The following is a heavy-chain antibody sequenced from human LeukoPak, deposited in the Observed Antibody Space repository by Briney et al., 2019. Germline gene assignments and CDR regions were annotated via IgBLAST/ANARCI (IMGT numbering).Heavy chain of an antibody. J-gene: IGHJ4*02. V-gene: IGHV3-48*03. D-gene: IGHD3-10*01. CDR3: AKDRGR. CDR1: GFVFSTYE. CDR2: ISSSSSTI. Sequence: GGSLRLSCAASGFVFSTYEMDWVRQAPGKGLEWVSYISSSSSTIYYADSVKGRFTISRDNSKNTLYLQMNSLRAEDTAVYYCAKDRGRWGQGTLVTVSS.